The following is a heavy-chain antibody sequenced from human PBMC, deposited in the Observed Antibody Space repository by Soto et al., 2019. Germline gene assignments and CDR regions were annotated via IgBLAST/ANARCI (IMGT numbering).Heavy chain of an antibody. D-gene: IGHD6-19*01. J-gene: IGHJ6*02. CDR2: INSDGSST. Sequence: GPLSLSCATSGCTLSGYWMHWVRQAPGKGLVCVSRINSDGSSTDYADSVRGRFTISRDNAKNTLYLQMHSLRAEDTAVYYCARKRAVGGGNYYSAMDVWGQGTTVTAP. V-gene: IGHV3-74*01. CDR1: GCTLSGYW. CDR3: ARKRAVGGGNYYSAMDV.